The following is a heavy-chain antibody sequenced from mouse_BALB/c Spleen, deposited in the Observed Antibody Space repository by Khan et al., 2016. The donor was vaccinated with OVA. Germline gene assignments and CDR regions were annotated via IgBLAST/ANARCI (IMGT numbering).Heavy chain of an antibody. CDR3: ARGDGYYDAMDY. D-gene: IGHD2-3*01. V-gene: IGHV1-18*01. CDR1: GYSFIGYT. CDR2: INPYNGGT. Sequence: VRLQQSGPELVKPGASMKISCKASGYSFIGYTMHWVKQSHGKNLEWIGHINPYNGGTTYNQKFKGKATLTVDKSSSTAYMEFIGLTSEDSAVYYCARGDGYYDAMDYWGQGTSVTVAA. J-gene: IGHJ4*01.